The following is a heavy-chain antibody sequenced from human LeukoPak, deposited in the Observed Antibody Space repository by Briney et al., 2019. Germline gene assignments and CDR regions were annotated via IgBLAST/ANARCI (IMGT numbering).Heavy chain of an antibody. J-gene: IGHJ5*02. CDR1: GFTFSSYG. CDR2: ISYDGSNK. Sequence: PGGSLRLSCAASGFTFSSYGMHWVRQAPGKGLEWVAVISYDGSNKYYADSVKGRFTISRDNSKNTLYLQMNSLRAEDTAVYYCAKGVGYDYVWGSYRDNWFDPWGQGTLVTVSS. V-gene: IGHV3-30*18. D-gene: IGHD3-16*02. CDR3: AKGVGYDYVWGSYRDNWFDP.